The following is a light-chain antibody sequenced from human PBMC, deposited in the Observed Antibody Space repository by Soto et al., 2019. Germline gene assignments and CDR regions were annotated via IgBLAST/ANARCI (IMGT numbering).Light chain of an antibody. CDR1: QSVSSN. Sequence: VMTQSPATLSVSPGERATLSCRASQSVSSNLAWYQQKPGQAPRLLIYGASTRATGIPARFSGSGSGTEFTLTISSLQSEDFAVYYCQQYNNWPSTWTFGQGTKV. CDR2: GAS. J-gene: IGKJ1*01. CDR3: QQYNNWPSTWT. V-gene: IGKV3-15*01.